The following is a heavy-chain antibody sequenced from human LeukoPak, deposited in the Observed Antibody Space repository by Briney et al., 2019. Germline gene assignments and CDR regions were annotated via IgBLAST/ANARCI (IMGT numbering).Heavy chain of an antibody. J-gene: IGHJ4*02. Sequence: GGSLRLSCAASGFTFTSYSMNWVRQAPGKGLEWVSTISGGGGSTYYADSVKGRFTISKDNSKNTLYLQVNSLRAEDTAVYYCAKGGKWDVTPFDYWGQGTLVTVSS. D-gene: IGHD1-26*01. CDR2: ISGGGGST. CDR3: AKGGKWDVTPFDY. V-gene: IGHV3-23*01. CDR1: GFTFTSYS.